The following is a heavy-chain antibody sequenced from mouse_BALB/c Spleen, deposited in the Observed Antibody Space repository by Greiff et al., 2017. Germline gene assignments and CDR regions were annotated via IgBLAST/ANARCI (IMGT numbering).Heavy chain of an antibody. CDR3: ARSGIYYYGTDY. CDR1: GFNIKDTY. D-gene: IGHD1-1*01. Sequence: VQLQQSGAELVKPGASVKLSCTASGFNIKDTYMHWVKQRPEQGPEWIGRIDPANGNTKYDPKFQGKATITADTSSNTAYLQLSSLTSEDTAVYYCARSGIYYYGTDYWGQGTTLTVSS. CDR2: IDPANGNT. V-gene: IGHV14-3*02. J-gene: IGHJ2*01.